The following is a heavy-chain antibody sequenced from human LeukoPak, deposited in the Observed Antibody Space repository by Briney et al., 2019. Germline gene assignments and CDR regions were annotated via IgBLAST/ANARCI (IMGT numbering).Heavy chain of an antibody. J-gene: IGHJ5*02. V-gene: IGHV4-31*03. D-gene: IGHD3-10*01. Sequence: SETLSLTCTVSGGSISSGGYYWRWIRQHPGTGLEWIGYIYYSGSTYYNPSLKSRVTISVDTSKNQFSLKLSSVTAADTAVYYCARGSITMVRGVMNWFDPWGQGTLVTVSS. CDR2: IYYSGST. CDR3: ARGSITMVRGVMNWFDP. CDR1: GGSISSGGYY.